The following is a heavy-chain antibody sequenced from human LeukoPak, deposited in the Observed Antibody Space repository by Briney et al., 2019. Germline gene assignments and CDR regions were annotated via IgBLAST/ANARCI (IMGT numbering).Heavy chain of an antibody. V-gene: IGHV1-2*02. D-gene: IGHD4-23*01. J-gene: IGHJ4*02. CDR1: GYTFTGYY. CDR2: INPNTGGT. Sequence: ASVKVSCKASGYTFTGYYMHWVRQAPGEGIEWMGWINPNTGGTDYAQKFKGRVAMTRDSTSNTAHREVSRLRSDDTAVYYCARLYGGNLDIDYWGQGTLVTVSS. CDR3: ARLYGGNLDIDY.